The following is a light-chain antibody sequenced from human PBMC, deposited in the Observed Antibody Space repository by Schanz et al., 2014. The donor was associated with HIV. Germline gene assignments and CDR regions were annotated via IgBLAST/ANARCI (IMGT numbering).Light chain of an antibody. V-gene: IGKV1-5*01. J-gene: IGKJ2*01. CDR2: EAS. CDR3: QQYNTKPYT. Sequence: DIQMTQSPSTLSASVGDRVSISCRTSQSISNWLAWYQQKPGKAPDLLIYEASILETGVPSRFSGSGSGTEFTLTISSLQPGDFATYYCQQYNTKPYTFGQGTKLEIK. CDR1: QSISNW.